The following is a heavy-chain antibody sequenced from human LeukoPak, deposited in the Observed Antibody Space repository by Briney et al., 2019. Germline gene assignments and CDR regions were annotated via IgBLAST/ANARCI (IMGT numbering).Heavy chain of an antibody. J-gene: IGHJ4*02. CDR3: ARGLTGMMDSDY. CDR2: INGYNGKT. D-gene: IGHD7-27*01. V-gene: IGHV1-18*01. Sequence: ASVKVSCKAAGYTFGNFGISWVRQAPGQGLEWTGWINGYNGKTNYAEKLQGRISMTTDTSTSTAYMELRSLRSDDTAVYYCARGLTGMMDSDYWGQGTLVTVSS. CDR1: GYTFGNFG.